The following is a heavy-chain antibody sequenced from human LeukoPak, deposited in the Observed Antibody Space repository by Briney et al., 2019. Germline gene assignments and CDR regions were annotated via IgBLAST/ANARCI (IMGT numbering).Heavy chain of an antibody. CDR2: ISGSSSYI. J-gene: IGHJ6*02. CDR1: GFTFSSYS. V-gene: IGHV3-21*04. D-gene: IGHD3-3*01. CDR3: AKDKLSKITIFGVVIVGGMDV. Sequence: GRSLRLSCAASGFTFSSYSMNWVRQAPGKGLEWVSSISGSSSYIYYADSVKGRFTISRDNSKNTLYLQMNSLRAEDTAVYYCAKDKLSKITIFGVVIVGGMDVWGQGTTVTVSS.